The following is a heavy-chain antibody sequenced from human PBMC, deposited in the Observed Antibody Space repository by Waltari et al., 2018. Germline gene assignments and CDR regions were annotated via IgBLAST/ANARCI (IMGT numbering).Heavy chain of an antibody. V-gene: IGHV4-39*07. Sequence: QLQLQESGPGLVKPSETLSLTCTVSGGSISSSSYYWGWIRQPPGKGLEWIGGIYYSGSTYYSPSLKSRVTISVDTSKNQFSLKLSSGTAADTAVYYCARDRASTIFGVVIIKDNWFDPWGQGTLVTVSS. CDR1: GGSISSSSYY. J-gene: IGHJ5*02. D-gene: IGHD3-3*01. CDR3: ARDRASTIFGVVIIKDNWFDP. CDR2: IYYSGST.